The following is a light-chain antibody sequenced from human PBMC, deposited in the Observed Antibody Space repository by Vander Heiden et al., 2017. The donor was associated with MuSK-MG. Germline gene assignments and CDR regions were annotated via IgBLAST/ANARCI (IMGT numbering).Light chain of an antibody. CDR3: GTYTGTYLIYV. Sequence: QSALTQPRSVSGSPGQSVTISCTGSSSDVGFYNYVSWYQQHPGKAPKLIIYDVAKRPSGVPDRFSGSKSGNTAALSISGLQAEDEADYYCGTYTGTYLIYVFGTGTTVTV. CDR2: DVA. V-gene: IGLV2-11*01. J-gene: IGLJ1*01. CDR1: SSDVGFYNY.